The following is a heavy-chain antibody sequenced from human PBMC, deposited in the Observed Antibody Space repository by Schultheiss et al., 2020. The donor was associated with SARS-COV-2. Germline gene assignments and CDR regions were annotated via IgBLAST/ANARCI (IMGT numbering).Heavy chain of an antibody. CDR1: GFTFSSYA. CDR2: ISNSGEST. V-gene: IGHV3-23*01. Sequence: GGSLRLSCAASGFTFSSYAMSWVRQAPGKGLEWVSVISNSGESTFAADSVKGRFTISRDNSKSTLYLQLNSLRAEDTAVYYCASISGSYYGMDVWGQGTTVTVSS. D-gene: IGHD1-26*01. CDR3: ASISGSYYGMDV. J-gene: IGHJ6*02.